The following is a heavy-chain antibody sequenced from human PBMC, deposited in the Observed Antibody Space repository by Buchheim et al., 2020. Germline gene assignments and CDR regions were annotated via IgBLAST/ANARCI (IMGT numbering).Heavy chain of an antibody. D-gene: IGHD3-22*01. CDR2: IYYSGST. V-gene: IGHV4-39*07. J-gene: IGHJ3*02. CDR3: ARAPITMIVVVIRDGAFDI. CDR1: GGSISSSSYY. Sequence: QLQLQESGPGLVKPSETLSLTCTVSGGSISSSSYYWGWIRQPPGKGLEWIGSIYYSGSTYYNPSLKSRVTISVDTSKNQFSLKLSSVTAADTAVYYCARAPITMIVVVIRDGAFDIGGQGT.